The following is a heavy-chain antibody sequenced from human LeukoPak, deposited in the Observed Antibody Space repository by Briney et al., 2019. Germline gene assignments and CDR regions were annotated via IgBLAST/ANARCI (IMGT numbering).Heavy chain of an antibody. CDR2: ISGSGGST. CDR3: AKAPRVVNYYYYYMDV. Sequence: GGSLRLSCAASGFTFSSYAMSWVRQAPGKGLEWVSAISGSGGSTYYADSVKGRSTISRDNSKNTLYLQMNSLRAEDTAVYYCAKAPRVVNYYYYYMDVWGKGTTVTVSS. J-gene: IGHJ6*03. CDR1: GFTFSSYA. V-gene: IGHV3-23*01. D-gene: IGHD2-2*01.